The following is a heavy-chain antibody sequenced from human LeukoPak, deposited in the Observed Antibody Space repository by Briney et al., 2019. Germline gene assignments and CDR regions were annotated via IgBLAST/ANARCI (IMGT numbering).Heavy chain of an antibody. J-gene: IGHJ4*02. V-gene: IGHV3-74*01. CDR3: VRDLYGVVVTT. CDR2: INSDGGST. CDR1: GFTFSSYW. D-gene: IGHD3-22*01. Sequence: GRSLRLSCAASGFTFSSYWMHWVRQAPKKGLVWVSRINSDGGSTTYTDSVKGRFTISRDNAKNTWYLQMNSLRAEDTVVYYCVRDLYGVVVTTGGQGTLVTVSS.